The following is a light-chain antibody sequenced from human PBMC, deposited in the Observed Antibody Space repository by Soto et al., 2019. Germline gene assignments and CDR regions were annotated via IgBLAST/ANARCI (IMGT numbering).Light chain of an antibody. CDR1: SSDVGAYNF. Sequence: QSALTQPASVSGSPGLSITISCTGTSSDVGAYNFVSWYQQHPDKAPKLMIFDVSNRPSGVSNRFSGFKSGNTASLTISGLQSEDEAEYYCGSYTTSSNYVFGTGTKATVL. CDR3: GSYTTSSNYV. CDR2: DVS. J-gene: IGLJ1*01. V-gene: IGLV2-14*03.